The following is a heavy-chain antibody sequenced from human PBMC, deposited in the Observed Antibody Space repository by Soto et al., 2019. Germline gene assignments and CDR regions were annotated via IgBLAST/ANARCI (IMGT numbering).Heavy chain of an antibody. D-gene: IGHD5-12*01. CDR1: GGTFSSYA. Sequence: QVQLVQSGAEVKKPGSSVKVSCKASGGTFSSYAISWVRQAPGQGREWMGGIIPILGTANYAQKFQGRVTLNADETTNTAYMELSSLRSEATAVYYSARGRDGYNRHGAFDIWGQGTMVTVSS. V-gene: IGHV1-69*12. CDR3: ARGRDGYNRHGAFDI. CDR2: IIPILGTA. J-gene: IGHJ3*02.